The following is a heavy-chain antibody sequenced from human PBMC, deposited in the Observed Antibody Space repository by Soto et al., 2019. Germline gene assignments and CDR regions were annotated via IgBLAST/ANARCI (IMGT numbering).Heavy chain of an antibody. J-gene: IGHJ4*02. D-gene: IGHD4-4*01. CDR3: ARDRTLVRAVINYLFDY. CDR2: VSAYYGNT. CDR1: GYTFGSYG. V-gene: IGHV1-18*04. Sequence: ASVEVSCKASGYTFGSYGISWLRQAPGQGLEWMGWVSAYYGNTNYAQKFQGRLTMTTDTSTSTAYMELRSLRSDDTAVYYCARDRTLVRAVINYLFDYWRQGTFVTVSS.